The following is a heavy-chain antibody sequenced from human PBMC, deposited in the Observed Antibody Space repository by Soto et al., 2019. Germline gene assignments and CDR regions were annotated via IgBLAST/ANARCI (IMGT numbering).Heavy chain of an antibody. CDR2: IDWDDDK. Sequence: ESGPTLGNPTRTLALGCTFSWFSLSTSGMCVSLIRRPPGKALEWLAVIDWDDDKYYSTSLKTRLTISKDTSKNQVVLTMTNMDPTDTATYYCARSLTVTHNWFDPWGQGTLVTGSS. D-gene: IGHD4-17*01. J-gene: IGHJ5*02. CDR1: WFSLSTSGMC. V-gene: IGHV2-70*01. CDR3: ARSLTVTHNWFDP.